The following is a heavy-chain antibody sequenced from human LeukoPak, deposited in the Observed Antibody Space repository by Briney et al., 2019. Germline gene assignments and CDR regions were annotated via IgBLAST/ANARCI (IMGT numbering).Heavy chain of an antibody. CDR2: ISSSSSYI. CDR3: AKGGSSLYFDY. D-gene: IGHD1-26*01. Sequence: GGSLRLSCAASGFTFSSYSMNWVRQAPGKGLEWVSSISSSSSYIYYADPVKGRFTISRDNSKNTLYLQMNSLRAEDTAVYYCAKGGSSLYFDYWGQGTLVTVSS. CDR1: GFTFSSYS. V-gene: IGHV3-21*04. J-gene: IGHJ4*02.